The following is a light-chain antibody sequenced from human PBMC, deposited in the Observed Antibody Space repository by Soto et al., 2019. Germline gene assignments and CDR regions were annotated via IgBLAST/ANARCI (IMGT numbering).Light chain of an antibody. J-gene: IGKJ5*01. V-gene: IGKV3-20*01. Sequence: IVLTQSPGTLSLSPGERATLSCRASQSVSGTYLAWYQQKPGQAPRLLIYDVSSRATGIPDRFSGSGSGADFTLTISRLEPEDFAVYYCQPYGTSPQTFGQGTRLEIK. CDR3: QPYGTSPQT. CDR1: QSVSGTY. CDR2: DVS.